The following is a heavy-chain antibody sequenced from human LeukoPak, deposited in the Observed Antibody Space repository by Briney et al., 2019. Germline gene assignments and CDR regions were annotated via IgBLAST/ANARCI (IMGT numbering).Heavy chain of an antibody. J-gene: IGHJ4*02. CDR2: ISNSGGTI. CDR1: GFTFSDYY. V-gene: IGHV3-11*01. Sequence: GGSLRLSCAASGFTFSDYYMSWIRQAPGKGLEWVSYISNSGGTICYADSVKGRFTISRDNAKNSLYLQMNSLRAEDTAVYYCARDRQWGISYWGQGTLVTVSS. D-gene: IGHD3-16*01. CDR3: ARDRQWGISY.